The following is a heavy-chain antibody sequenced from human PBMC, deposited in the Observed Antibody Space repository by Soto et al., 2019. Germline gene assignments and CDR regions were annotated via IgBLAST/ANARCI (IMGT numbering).Heavy chain of an antibody. V-gene: IGHV3-23*01. CDR1: GFTFSSYP. CDR3: ARRSSGWYFDY. D-gene: IGHD6-19*01. CDR2: ISGSGGST. Sequence: EVQLLESGGGLVQPGGSLRLSCAASGFTFSSYPMSWVRQAPGKGLEWVSAISGSGGSTYYADSVKGRFTISRDNSKNTLYLQINSLRAEDTAVYYCARRSSGWYFDYWGQGTLVTVSS. J-gene: IGHJ4*02.